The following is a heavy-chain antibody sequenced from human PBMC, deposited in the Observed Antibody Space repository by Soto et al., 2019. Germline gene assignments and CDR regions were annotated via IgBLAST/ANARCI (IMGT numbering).Heavy chain of an antibody. Sequence: QVQLVQSGPEVKKPGSSVKVSCKASGGSFISDVFSWVRQAPGQGLEWMGRIIPIFGAANYAQKFQDRVTITADEASSTVYMELSSLTSDDTAVYYCARDPGQDCSTTSCYHRGWFDPWGQGTLVTVSS. CDR2: IIPIFGAA. D-gene: IGHD2-2*01. J-gene: IGHJ5*02. V-gene: IGHV1-69*18. CDR3: ARDPGQDCSTTSCYHRGWFDP. CDR1: GGSFISDV.